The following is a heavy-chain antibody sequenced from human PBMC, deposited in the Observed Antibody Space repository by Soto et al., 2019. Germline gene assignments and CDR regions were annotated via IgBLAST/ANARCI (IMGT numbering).Heavy chain of an antibody. J-gene: IGHJ6*02. CDR1: GRTFSSYA. D-gene: IGHD3-3*01. CDR3: ARGAGFWSGYDYYGMDV. CDR2: NIPIFGTA. V-gene: IGHV1-69*06. Sequence: ASVKVSCKPSGRTFSSYAISWVRQAPGQGLEWMGGNIPIFGTANYAQKFQGRVTITADKSTSKAYMELSRLRSEDTAVYYCARGAGFWSGYDYYGMDVWGQGTTVTVSS.